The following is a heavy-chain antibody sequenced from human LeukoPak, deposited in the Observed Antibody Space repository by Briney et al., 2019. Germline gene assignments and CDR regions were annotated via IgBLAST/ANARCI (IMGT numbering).Heavy chain of an antibody. J-gene: IGHJ4*02. Sequence: SETLSLTCAVYGGSFSGYYWSWIRQPPGKGLEWIGEINHSGSTNYNPPLKSRVTISVDTSKNQFSLKLSSVTAADTAVYYCARRPLEWLLYAYYFDYWGQGTLVTVSS. CDR1: GGSFSGYY. V-gene: IGHV4-34*01. CDR2: INHSGST. CDR3: ARRPLEWLLYAYYFDY. D-gene: IGHD3-3*01.